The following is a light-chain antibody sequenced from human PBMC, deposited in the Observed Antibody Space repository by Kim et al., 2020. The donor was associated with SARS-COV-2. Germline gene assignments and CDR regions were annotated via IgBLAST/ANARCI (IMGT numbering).Light chain of an antibody. CDR3: QQTDSFPWT. CDR2: EAS. J-gene: IGKJ1*01. V-gene: IGKV1-12*01. Sequence: SVGDRVTITCRASQGISDWLAWYQQKPGKAPKLLIYEASSLQSGVPSRFSGSGYGTDFTLTISSLQPEDFATYYCQQTDSFPWTFGQGTKVDIK. CDR1: QGISDW.